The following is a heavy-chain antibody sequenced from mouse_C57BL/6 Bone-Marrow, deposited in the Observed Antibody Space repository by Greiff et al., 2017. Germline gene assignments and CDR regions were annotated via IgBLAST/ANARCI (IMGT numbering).Heavy chain of an antibody. CDR3: ARKGAYYRYYDYAMDY. V-gene: IGHV1-64*01. CDR1: GYTFTSYW. J-gene: IGHJ4*01. D-gene: IGHD2-14*01. Sequence: QVQLQQPGAELVKPGASVTLSCKASGYTFTSYWMHWVKQRPGQGLEWIGMIHPNSGSTNYNEKFNSKATLTVDKSSSTAYMQLSSLTSEDSAVYYCARKGAYYRYYDYAMDYWGQGTSVTVSS. CDR2: IHPNSGST.